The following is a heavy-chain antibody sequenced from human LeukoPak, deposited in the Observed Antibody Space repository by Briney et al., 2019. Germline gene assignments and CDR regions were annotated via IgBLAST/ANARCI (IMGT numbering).Heavy chain of an antibody. CDR3: ARARISYVWGSYLFDP. CDR2: MNPNSGNT. D-gene: IGHD3-16*01. CDR1: GYTFTSYD. Sequence: GASVKVSCKASGYTFTSYDINWVRQAPGQGLEWMGWMNPNSGNTVYAQKFQGRVTITRNTSISTAYMELSSLRSEDTAVYYCARARISYVWGSYLFDPWGQGTLVTVSS. J-gene: IGHJ5*02. V-gene: IGHV1-8*03.